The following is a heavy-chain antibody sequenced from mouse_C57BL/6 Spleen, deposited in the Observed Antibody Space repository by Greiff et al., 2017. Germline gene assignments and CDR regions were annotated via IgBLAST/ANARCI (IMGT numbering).Heavy chain of an antibody. D-gene: IGHD2-13*01. CDR3: ARWGLVTMDY. V-gene: IGHV1-69*01. CDR2: IDPSDSYT. J-gene: IGHJ4*01. CDR1: GYTFTSYW. Sequence: QVQLQQPGAELVMPGASVKLSCKASGYTFTSYWMHWVKQRPGQGLEWIGEIDPSDSYTNYNQKFKGKSTLTVDKSSSTAYMQLSSLTSEDSAVYYCARWGLVTMDYWGQGTSVTVSS.